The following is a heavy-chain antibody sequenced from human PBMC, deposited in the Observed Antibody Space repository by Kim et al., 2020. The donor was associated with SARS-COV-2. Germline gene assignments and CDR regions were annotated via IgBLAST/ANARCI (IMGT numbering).Heavy chain of an antibody. V-gene: IGHV4-4*07. D-gene: IGHD2-2*01. CDR3: AREDPLTQRKTPYCSSTSCSTAYYYGMDV. Sequence: SETLSLTCTVSGGSISSYYWSWIRQPAGKGLEWIGRIYTSGSTNYNPSLKSRVTMSVDTSKNQFSLKLSSVTAADTAVYYCAREDPLTQRKTPYCSSTSCSTAYYYGMDVWGQGTTVTVSS. CDR2: IYTSGST. CDR1: GGSISSYY. J-gene: IGHJ6*02.